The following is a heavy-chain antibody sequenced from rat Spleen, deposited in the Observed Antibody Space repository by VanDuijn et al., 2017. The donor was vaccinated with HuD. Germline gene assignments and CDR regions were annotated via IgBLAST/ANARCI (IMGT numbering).Heavy chain of an antibody. Sequence: EVQLVESGGGLVQPGRSLKLSCAASGFTFSDYGVAWVRQAPTKGLEWVATISYGDSSGHSSTYYRDSVKGRFTISRDNAKSTLYLQMDSLRSEDTATYYCTTGGNDGSYYYDWGQGVMVTVSS. CDR2: ISYGDSSGHSST. V-gene: IGHV5-29*01. D-gene: IGHD1-12*02. J-gene: IGHJ2*01. CDR3: TTGGNDGSYYYD. CDR1: GFTFSDYG.